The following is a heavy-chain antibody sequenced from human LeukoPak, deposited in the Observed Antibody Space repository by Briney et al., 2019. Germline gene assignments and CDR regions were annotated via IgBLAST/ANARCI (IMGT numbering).Heavy chain of an antibody. CDR3: AKDRRPTPLDAFDI. V-gene: IGHV3-9*03. D-gene: IGHD4-17*01. CDR2: ISWNSGTI. J-gene: IGHJ3*02. CDR1: GFTFDDYA. Sequence: GRSLRLSCAASGFTFDDYAMHWVRQAPGKGLEWVSGISWNSGTIGYADSVKGRFTISRDNAKNSLYLQMNSLRAEDMALYYCAKDRRPTPLDAFDIWGQGTMVTVSS.